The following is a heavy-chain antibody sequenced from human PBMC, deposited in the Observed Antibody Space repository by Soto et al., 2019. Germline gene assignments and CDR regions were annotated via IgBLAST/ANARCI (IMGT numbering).Heavy chain of an antibody. J-gene: IGHJ6*02. CDR2: IRSKANSYAT. Sequence: GGSLRLSCAASGFTFSGSAMHWVRQASGKGLEWVGRIRSKANSYATAYAASVKGRFTISRDDSKNTAYLQMNSLKTEDTAVYYYTRPPSDNWNSRAFYYYGMDVWGQGTTVTVSS. CDR3: TRPPSDNWNSRAFYYYGMDV. V-gene: IGHV3-73*01. D-gene: IGHD1-7*01. CDR1: GFTFSGSA.